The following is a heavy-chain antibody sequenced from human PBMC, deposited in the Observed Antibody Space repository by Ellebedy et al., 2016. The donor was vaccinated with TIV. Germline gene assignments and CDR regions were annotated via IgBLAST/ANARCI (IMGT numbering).Heavy chain of an antibody. CDR3: TTGATVGDYYDY. J-gene: IGHJ4*02. CDR2: IKSKTEGGTT. V-gene: IGHV3-15*01. CDR1: GFTFRNAW. D-gene: IGHD3-16*01. Sequence: ESLKISXAASGFTFRNAWMSWVRQAPGKGLEWVGRIKSKTEGGTTDYAAHVKGRFSISRDDSKNTLSLEMNSLKTVDTAVYYCTTGATVGDYYDYWGQGTLVTVSS.